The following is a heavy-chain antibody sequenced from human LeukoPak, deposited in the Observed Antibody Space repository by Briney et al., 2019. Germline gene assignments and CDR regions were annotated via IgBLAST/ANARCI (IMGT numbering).Heavy chain of an antibody. CDR2: IYYSGST. J-gene: IGHJ3*02. CDR1: GGSISSYY. Sequence: PSETLSLTCTVSGGSISSYYWSWIRQPPGKGLEWIGYIYYSGSTNYNPSLKSRVIISVDTSKYQFSLKLSSVTAADTAVYYCARDGYDFWSGYYDAFDIWGQGTMVTVSS. D-gene: IGHD3-3*01. CDR3: ARDGYDFWSGYYDAFDI. V-gene: IGHV4-59*01.